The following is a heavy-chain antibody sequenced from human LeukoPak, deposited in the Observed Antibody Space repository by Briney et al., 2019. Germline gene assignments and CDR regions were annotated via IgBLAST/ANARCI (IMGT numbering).Heavy chain of an antibody. V-gene: IGHV4-61*01. CDR2: IYYSGST. CDR1: GGSISSSSYY. CDR3: ARVDYDYVWGSYRYKRYYFDY. J-gene: IGHJ4*02. Sequence: PSETLSLTCTVSGGSISSSSYYWSWIRQPPGKGLEWIGYIYYSGSTNYNPSLKSRVTISVDTSKNQFSLKLSSVTAADTAVYYCARVDYDYVWGSYRYKRYYFDYWGQGTLVTVSS. D-gene: IGHD3-16*02.